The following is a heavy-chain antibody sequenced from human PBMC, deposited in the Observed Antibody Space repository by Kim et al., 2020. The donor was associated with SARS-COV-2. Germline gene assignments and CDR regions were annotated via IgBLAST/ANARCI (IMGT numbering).Heavy chain of an antibody. D-gene: IGHD5-12*01. CDR2: IYYSGST. Sequence: SETLSLTCIVSGGSVSSGGFYWSWLRQHPGKGLEWIGYIYYSGSTYYNPSLQSRVTISLDTSEDHFSLELTSVTAADTAGYYCAREVLSGEFRGYDSRFDPWGQGTLVTVS. V-gene: IGHV4-31*03. J-gene: IGHJ5*02. CDR1: GGSVSSGGFY. CDR3: AREVLSGEFRGYDSRFDP.